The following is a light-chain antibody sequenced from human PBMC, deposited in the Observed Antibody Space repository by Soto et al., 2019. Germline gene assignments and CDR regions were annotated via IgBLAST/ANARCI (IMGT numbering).Light chain of an antibody. CDR1: QEISVS. CDR2: AAS. CDR3: QQANSFPRT. Sequence: DIQMTQSPSSVSASVGDTVTITGLASQEISVSLAWYQQKPGKAPNLLIYAASNLQTGVPSSFSGSGSGTDFTLSINSMQPEDFATYYCQQANSFPRTFGPGTKVDIK. J-gene: IGKJ3*01. V-gene: IGKV1D-12*01.